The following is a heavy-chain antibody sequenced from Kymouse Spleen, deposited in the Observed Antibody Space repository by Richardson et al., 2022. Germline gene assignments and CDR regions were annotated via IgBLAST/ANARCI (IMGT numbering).Heavy chain of an antibody. CDR2: ISYDGSNK. D-gene: IGHD3-10*01. V-gene: IGHV3-30*18. Sequence: QVQLVESGGGVVQPGRSLRLSCAASGFTFSSYGMHWVRQAPGKGLEWVAVISYDGSNKYYADSVKGRFTISRDNSKNTLYLQMNSLRAEDTAVYYCAKDCYGSGSPDGMDVWGQGTTVTVSS. CDR3: AKDCYGSGSPDGMDV. CDR1: GFTFSSYG. J-gene: IGHJ6*02.